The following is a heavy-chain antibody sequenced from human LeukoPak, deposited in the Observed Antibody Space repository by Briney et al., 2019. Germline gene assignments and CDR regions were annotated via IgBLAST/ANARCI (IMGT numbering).Heavy chain of an antibody. CDR2: IRKDGSEK. V-gene: IGHV3-7*02. Sequence: GGSLRLSCAASGFTFEIYWMSWVRQAPGKGLEWVANIRKDGSEKNYVDSVKGRFTISGDNSKNTLYLQMNSLRAEDTAVYYCAKVGELHAFDIWGQGTMVTVSS. J-gene: IGHJ3*02. CDR1: GFTFEIYW. CDR3: AKVGELHAFDI. D-gene: IGHD1-26*01.